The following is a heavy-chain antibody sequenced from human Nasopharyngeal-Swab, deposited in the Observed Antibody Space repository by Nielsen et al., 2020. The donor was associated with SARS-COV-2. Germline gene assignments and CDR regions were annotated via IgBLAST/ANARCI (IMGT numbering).Heavy chain of an antibody. D-gene: IGHD3-9*01. J-gene: IGHJ4*02. CDR3: ARATPGYDILTGYLG. CDR1: VGSFSGYY. V-gene: IGHV4-34*01. CDR2: INHSGST. Sequence: LSCAVYVGSFSGYYWSWIRQPPGKGLEWIGEINHSGSTNYNPSLKSRVTISVDTSKNQFSLKLSSVTAADTAVYYCARATPGYDILTGYLGWGQGTLVTVSS.